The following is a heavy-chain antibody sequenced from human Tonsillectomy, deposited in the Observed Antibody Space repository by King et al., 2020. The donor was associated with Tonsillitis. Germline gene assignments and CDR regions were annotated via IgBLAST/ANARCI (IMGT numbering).Heavy chain of an antibody. D-gene: IGHD5-24*01. CDR2: NYNSGTT. CDR3: AKGGRDVYSTWYLDP. J-gene: IGHJ2*01. CDR1: GASINSYY. Sequence: QLQESGPGLVKPSETLSLTCAVSGASINSYYWSWLRRPPGKGLVWIGHNYNSGTTNYNASLKSRVTISVDTSKNQFSLMLSSVTAADTAMYYCAKGGRDVYSTWYLDPWGRGTLVTVSP. V-gene: IGHV4-59*08.